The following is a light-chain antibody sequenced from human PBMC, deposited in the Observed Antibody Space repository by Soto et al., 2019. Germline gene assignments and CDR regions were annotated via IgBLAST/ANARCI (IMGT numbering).Light chain of an antibody. CDR3: CSYAGSNNFVV. CDR2: EVS. V-gene: IGLV2-8*01. J-gene: IGLJ2*01. Sequence: QSALTQPPSASGSPGQSVTISCTGTSSDVGGYNYVSWYQQHSGKAPNLMIYEVSKRPSGVPDRFSGSKSGNTASLTVSGLHADEEDDYYCCSYAGSNNFVVFGGGTKLTVL. CDR1: SSDVGGYNY.